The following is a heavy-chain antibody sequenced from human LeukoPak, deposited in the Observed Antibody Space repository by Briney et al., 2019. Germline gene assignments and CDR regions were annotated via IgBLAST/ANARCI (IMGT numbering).Heavy chain of an antibody. Sequence: GASVTVSCKASGYTFTSYYMHWVRQAPGQGLEWMGIINPSGGSTSYAQKFQGRVTMTRDTSTSTVYMELSSLRSEDTAVYYCPRMYSGSYASVSFDYWGQGTLVTVSS. CDR2: INPSGGST. J-gene: IGHJ4*02. V-gene: IGHV1-46*01. CDR3: PRMYSGSYASVSFDY. D-gene: IGHD1-26*01. CDR1: GYTFTSYY.